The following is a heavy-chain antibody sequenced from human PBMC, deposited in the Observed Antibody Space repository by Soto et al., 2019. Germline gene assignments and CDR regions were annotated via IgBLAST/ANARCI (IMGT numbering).Heavy chain of an antibody. CDR2: ISYDGSNK. CDR3: AREEGEYSSSSWVPDY. CDR1: GFTFSSYA. D-gene: IGHD6-6*01. J-gene: IGHJ4*02. Sequence: PGGSLILSCAASGFTFSSYAMHWVRQAPGKGLEWVAVISYDGSNKYYADSVKGRFTISRDNSKNTLYLQMNSLRAEDTAVYYCAREEGEYSSSSWVPDYWGQGTLVTVSS. V-gene: IGHV3-30-3*01.